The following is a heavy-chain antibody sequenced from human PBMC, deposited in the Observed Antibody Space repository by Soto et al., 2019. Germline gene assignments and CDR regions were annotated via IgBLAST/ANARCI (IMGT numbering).Heavy chain of an antibody. CDR3: ARGQLPAATTYFDF. V-gene: IGHV3-33*01. Sequence: QVHLVESGGGVVQPGGSRGFPVETPESTFIGYAIHWARRAPGKGLEWVAIIWFDGSNKYYADSVKGRFSISRDNSKNTLFLQMDSLRAEDTAVYYCARGQLPAATTYFDFWGQGTLVIVSS. CDR2: IWFDGSNK. D-gene: IGHD2-15*01. CDR1: ESTFIGYA. J-gene: IGHJ4*02.